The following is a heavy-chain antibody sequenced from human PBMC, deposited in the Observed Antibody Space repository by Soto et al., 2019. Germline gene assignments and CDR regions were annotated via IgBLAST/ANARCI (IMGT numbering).Heavy chain of an antibody. D-gene: IGHD3-9*01. J-gene: IGHJ4*02. CDR1: GFTFSSFG. Sequence: EVQLLESGGGLVQPGGSLRLSCAASGFTFSSFGMNWVRQAPGKGLEWVSTISGSGTTSHYADSVKGRFTISRDNSKNPLFLQVSSLRAEATAVYYCARARPFAFNVLTGYEYYFDSWGQGTLLTVSS. V-gene: IGHV3-23*01. CDR3: ARARPFAFNVLTGYEYYFDS. CDR2: ISGSGTTS.